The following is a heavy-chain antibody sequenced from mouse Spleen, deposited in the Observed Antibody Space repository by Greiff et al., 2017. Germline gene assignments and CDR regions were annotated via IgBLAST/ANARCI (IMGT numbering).Heavy chain of an antibody. Sequence: EVQLQQSGPGLVKPSQSLSLTCSVTGYSITGGYYWNWIRQFPGNKLEWMGYISYDGSNNYNPSLKNRISITRDTSKNQFFLKLNSVTTEDTATYYCARDRGSSFDYWGQGTTLTVSS. V-gene: IGHV3-6*01. CDR2: ISYDGSN. CDR1: GYSITGGYY. CDR3: ARDRGSSFDY. D-gene: IGHD1-1*01. J-gene: IGHJ2*01.